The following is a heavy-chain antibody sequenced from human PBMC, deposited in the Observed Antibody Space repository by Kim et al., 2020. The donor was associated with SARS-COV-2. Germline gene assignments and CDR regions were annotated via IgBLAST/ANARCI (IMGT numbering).Heavy chain of an antibody. Sequence: GGSLRLSCEASGFTFNNYAMHWIRQAPGKGLEWVAFISYEGSMKYYTDSAKGRFTISRDSSKRTLYLQMNRLRPDDTAIYFCAKTLGVFPIRSYYYGLDVWGQGTTVTVSS. V-gene: IGHV3-30*18. CDR2: ISYEGSMK. D-gene: IGHD2-8*01. J-gene: IGHJ6*02. CDR1: GFTFNNYA. CDR3: AKTLGVFPIRSYYYGLDV.